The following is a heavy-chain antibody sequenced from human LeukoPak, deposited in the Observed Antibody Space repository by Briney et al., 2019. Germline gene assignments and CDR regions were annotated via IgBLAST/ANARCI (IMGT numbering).Heavy chain of an antibody. V-gene: IGHV1-18*01. CDR1: GYTFTSYG. D-gene: IGHD3-22*01. Sequence: ASVKVSCKASGYTFTSYGISWVRQAPGQGLEWMGWISAYNGNTNYAQKLQGRVTMTTDTSTSTAYMELRSLRSDDTAVYYCATVGTYDSSGYYHDYWGQGTLVTVSS. CDR2: ISAYNGNT. CDR3: ATVGTYDSSGYYHDY. J-gene: IGHJ4*02.